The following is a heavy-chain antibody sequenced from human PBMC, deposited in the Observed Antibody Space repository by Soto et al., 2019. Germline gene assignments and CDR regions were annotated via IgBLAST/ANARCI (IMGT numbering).Heavy chain of an antibody. Sequence: GESLKISCQGSGYSFSNYWIGWVRQMPGKGLEWMGMIHPGDFDARYSPSFQGHFTISADKSIDTTYLHCSSLTAADSAMYYCARQALDRWSLVPHAFDIWGQGTMVTVSS. CDR3: ARQALDRWSLVPHAFDI. CDR2: IHPGDFDA. D-gene: IGHD6-13*01. J-gene: IGHJ3*02. V-gene: IGHV5-51*01. CDR1: GYSFSNYW.